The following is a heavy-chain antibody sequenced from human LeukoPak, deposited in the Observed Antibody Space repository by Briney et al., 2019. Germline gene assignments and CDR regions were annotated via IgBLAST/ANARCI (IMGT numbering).Heavy chain of an antibody. D-gene: IGHD4-17*01. CDR1: GGSVNSGSYY. V-gene: IGHV4-61*01. CDR3: AGDYGDYGPYGMDV. Sequence: SETLSLTCPVSGGSVNSGSYYWNWIRQPPGKGLEWIGYIYYSGSTNYNPSLKSRVTISVDTSKNQFSLKLSSVTAADTAVYYCAGDYGDYGPYGMDVWGQGTTVTVSS. CDR2: IYYSGST. J-gene: IGHJ6*02.